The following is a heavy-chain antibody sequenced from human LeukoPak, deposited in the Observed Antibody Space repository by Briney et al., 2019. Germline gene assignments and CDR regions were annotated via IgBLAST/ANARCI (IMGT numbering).Heavy chain of an antibody. V-gene: IGHV4-59*08. CDR2: IYYSGST. CDR3: ARLKWLRINWFDP. D-gene: IGHD5-12*01. CDR1: GGSISSYY. J-gene: IGHJ5*02. Sequence: SETLSLTCTVSGGSISSYYWSWIRQPPGKGLEWIGYIYYSGSTNYNPSLKSRVTISVDTSKNQFSLKLGSVTAADTAVYYCARLKWLRINWFDPWGQGTLVTVSS.